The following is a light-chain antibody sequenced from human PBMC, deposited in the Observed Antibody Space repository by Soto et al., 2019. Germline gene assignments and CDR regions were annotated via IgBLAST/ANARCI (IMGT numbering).Light chain of an antibody. CDR3: QSYDSSLSVLYV. CDR2: GNT. Sequence: QSVLTQPHSVSGAPGQRVTISCTGSSSNIGAGYEVHWFQQLPGTAPKLLIYGNTNRPSGVPDRFSGSKSDTSASLAITGLQPEDEADYYCQSYDSSLSVLYVFGTGTKLTV. V-gene: IGLV1-40*01. J-gene: IGLJ1*01. CDR1: SSNIGAGYE.